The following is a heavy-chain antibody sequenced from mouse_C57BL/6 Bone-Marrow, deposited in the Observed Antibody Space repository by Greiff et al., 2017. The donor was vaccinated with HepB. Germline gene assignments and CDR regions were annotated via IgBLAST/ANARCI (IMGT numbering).Heavy chain of an antibody. CDR2: ISSGGDYI. D-gene: IGHD1-1*01. J-gene: IGHJ3*01. CDR1: GFTFSSYA. V-gene: IGHV5-9-1*02. Sequence: EVQLVESGEGLVKPGGSLKLSCAASGFTFSSYAMSWVRQTPEKRLEWVAYISSGGDYIYYADTVKGRFTISRDNARNTLYLQMSNLKSEDTAMYYCTRDYYGISWAWFAYWGQGTLVTVSA. CDR3: TRDYYGISWAWFAY.